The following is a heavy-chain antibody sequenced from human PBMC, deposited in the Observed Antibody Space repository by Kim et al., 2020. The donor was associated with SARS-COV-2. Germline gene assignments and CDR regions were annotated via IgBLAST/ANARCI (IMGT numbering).Heavy chain of an antibody. D-gene: IGHD2-2*01. J-gene: IGHJ4*02. CDR2: ISSNGADP. CDR1: GFIFSTYA. Sequence: GGSQRLSCAASGFIFSTYAMHWVRQAPGKGPEYVSAISSNGADPYYADSVKGRFTISRDNFKNMLYLQMGSLRAEDMAVYYCAREGRHCSGTACYLFDYWGQGTLVTVSS. V-gene: IGHV3-64*02. CDR3: AREGRHCSGTACYLFDY.